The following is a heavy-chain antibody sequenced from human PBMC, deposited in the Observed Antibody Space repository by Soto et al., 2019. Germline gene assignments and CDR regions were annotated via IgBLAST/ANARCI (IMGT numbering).Heavy chain of an antibody. CDR2: ISYDGSNK. CDR1: GFTFSSYG. J-gene: IGHJ6*03. V-gene: IGHV3-30*18. CDR3: AKALPHGYYYYYMDV. Sequence: GESLKISCAASGFTFSSYGMHWVRQAPGKGLEWVAVISYDGSNKYYADSVKGRFTISRDNSKNTLYLQMNSLRAEDTAVYYCAKALPHGYYYYYMDVWGKGTTVTVSS.